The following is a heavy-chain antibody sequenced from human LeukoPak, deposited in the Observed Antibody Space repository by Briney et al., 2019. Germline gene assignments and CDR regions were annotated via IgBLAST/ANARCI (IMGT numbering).Heavy chain of an antibody. CDR3: ARDSGEGNWFDP. V-gene: IGHV1-46*01. J-gene: IGHJ5*02. Sequence: GASVKVSCKASGYTFTSYYMHWVRQAPGQGLEWMGIINPSGGSTSYPQKFQGRVTMTRDTSTSTVYMELSSLRSEDTAVYYCARDSGEGNWFDPWGQGTLITVSS. D-gene: IGHD4-17*01. CDR1: GYTFTSYY. CDR2: INPSGGST.